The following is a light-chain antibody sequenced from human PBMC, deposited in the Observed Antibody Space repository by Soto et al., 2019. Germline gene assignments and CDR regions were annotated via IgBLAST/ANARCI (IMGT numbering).Light chain of an antibody. CDR1: QNINSN. V-gene: IGKV3-15*01. CDR2: RAS. CDR3: QQYGNLMYT. J-gene: IGKJ5*01. Sequence: IVVAESPATLSVSPGERGTLSCRASQNINSNLAWYQHKPGQAPRLLMFRASIRATGFPARFSGSGSGTDFNITISRLEPEDSAVYYCQQYGNLMYTFGQGTRLEIK.